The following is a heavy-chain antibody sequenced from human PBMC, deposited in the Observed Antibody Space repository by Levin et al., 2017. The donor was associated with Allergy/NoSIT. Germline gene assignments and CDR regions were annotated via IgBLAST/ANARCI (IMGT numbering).Heavy chain of an antibody. Sequence: SLPTSGVGVGWIRQPPGKALEWLAIIYWDDDKAYSPSLKNRLTITRDTSKNQVVLTLTNMDPVDTATYFCTQGGSESFYPFDYWGQGTLVTVSS. CDR2: IYWDDDK. V-gene: IGHV2-5*02. CDR1: SLPTSGVG. CDR3: TQGGSESFYPFDY. D-gene: IGHD3-10*01. J-gene: IGHJ4*02.